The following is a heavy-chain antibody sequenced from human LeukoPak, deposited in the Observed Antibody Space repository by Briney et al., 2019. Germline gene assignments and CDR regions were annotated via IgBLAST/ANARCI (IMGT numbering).Heavy chain of an antibody. V-gene: IGHV3-7*01. CDR2: MRQDGSEK. CDR1: GFTFRNHI. CDR3: AREGDAFDF. Sequence: GGSLRLSCAASGFTFRNHIISWIRQAPGKGLEWVANMRQDGSEKFYVDSVKGRFTICRDDAKNSLYLQMDSLRAEDTALYYCAREGDAFDFWGQGTMVTVSS. J-gene: IGHJ3*01.